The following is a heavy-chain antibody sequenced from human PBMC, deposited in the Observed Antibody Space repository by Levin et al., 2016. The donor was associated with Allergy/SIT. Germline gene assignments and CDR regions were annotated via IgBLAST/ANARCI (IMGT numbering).Heavy chain of an antibody. CDR3: ARGSLYKRNVFEI. V-gene: IGHV3-21*01. J-gene: IGHJ3*02. CDR2: IASAGGHI. D-gene: IGHD3-10*01. Sequence: GESLKISCAASRFTFSSYAMSWVRQPPGKGLEWVASIASAGGHIYYADSVKGRFTISRDNSKNTLFLQMGSLRVDDTAVYYCARGSLYKRNVFEIWGQGTLVTVSS. CDR1: RFTFSSYA.